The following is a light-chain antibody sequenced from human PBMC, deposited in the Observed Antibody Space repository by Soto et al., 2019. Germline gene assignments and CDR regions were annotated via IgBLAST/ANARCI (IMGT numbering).Light chain of an antibody. CDR1: SSDVGTYNL. CDR3: CSYAGSSTVV. V-gene: IGLV2-23*02. Sequence: QSALTQPASVSGSPGQSITISCTGTSSDVGTYNLVSWYQQYPGKAPKLMIYEVNKRPSGVSNRFSGSKSGNTASLTISGLQAEDEADYYCCSYAGSSTVVFGTGTKVTVL. J-gene: IGLJ1*01. CDR2: EVN.